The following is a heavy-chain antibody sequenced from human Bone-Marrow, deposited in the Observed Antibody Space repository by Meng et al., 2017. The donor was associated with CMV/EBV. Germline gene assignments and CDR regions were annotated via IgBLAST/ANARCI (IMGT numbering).Heavy chain of an antibody. Sequence: GESLKIPCAASGFTFRSYEMNWVRQAPGKGLEWVSYISSSGSTIYYADSVKGRFTISRDNAKNSLYLQMNSLRAEDTAVYYCARDKGAAASLYYYYYGMDVWGQGTTVTVSS. CDR3: ARDKGAAASLYYYYYGMDV. D-gene: IGHD2-2*01. J-gene: IGHJ6*02. CDR2: ISSSGSTI. CDR1: GFTFRSYE. V-gene: IGHV3-48*03.